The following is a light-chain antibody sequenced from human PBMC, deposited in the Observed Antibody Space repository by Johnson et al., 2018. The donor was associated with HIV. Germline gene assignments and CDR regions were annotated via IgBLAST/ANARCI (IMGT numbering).Light chain of an antibody. CDR2: DNN. CDR3: GTWDSSLSAEV. J-gene: IGLJ1*01. V-gene: IGLV1-51*01. Sequence: QSVLTQPPSVSAAPGQKVTISCSGSSSNIVNNYVSWYQQFPGTAPKLLIYDNNKRPSGIPDRFSGSKSGTSATLGITGLQTGDDADYYCGTWDSSLSAEVFGTGTKVTVL. CDR1: SSNIVNNY.